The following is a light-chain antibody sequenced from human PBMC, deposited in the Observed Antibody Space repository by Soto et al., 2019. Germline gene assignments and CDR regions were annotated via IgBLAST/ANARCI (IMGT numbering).Light chain of an antibody. CDR1: SSNIGAGYD. CDR2: ANN. CDR3: QSYDSSLSASVV. V-gene: IGLV1-40*01. Sequence: QTVVTQPPSVSGAPGQRVTISCTGSSSNIGAGYDVHWYQLLPGTAPKLLIYANNNRPSGVPDRFSGSRSGTSASLAITGLQADDEADYYCQSYDSSLSASVVFGGGTKLTVL. J-gene: IGLJ2*01.